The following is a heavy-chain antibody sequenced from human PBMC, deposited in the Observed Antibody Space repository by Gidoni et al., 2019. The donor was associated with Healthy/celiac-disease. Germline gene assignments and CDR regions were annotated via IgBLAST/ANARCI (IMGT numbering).Heavy chain of an antibody. CDR1: GGSISSGGYY. J-gene: IGHJ4*02. D-gene: IGHD2-2*02. CDR2: IYYRGST. Sequence: QVQLQESGPGLVKPSQTLSLTCTVSGGSISSGGYYWSWIRQHPGKGLEWIGYIYYRGSTYYNPSLKSRVTISVDTSKNQFSLKLSSVTAADTAVYYCARVEVVPAAIHFDYWGQGTLVTVSS. V-gene: IGHV4-31*03. CDR3: ARVEVVPAAIHFDY.